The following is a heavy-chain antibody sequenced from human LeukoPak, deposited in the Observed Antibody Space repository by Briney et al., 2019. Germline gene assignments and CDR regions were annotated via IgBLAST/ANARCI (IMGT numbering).Heavy chain of an antibody. J-gene: IGHJ5*02. CDR3: ASLLNCSSTSCYDPNWFDP. Sequence: SETLSLTCTVSGGSISSGGYYWNWIRQHPGKGLEWIGYIYYSGNTHYNPSLKSRVTISVDKSKNQFSLKLSSVTAADTAVYYCASLLNCSSTSCYDPNWFDPWGQGTLVTVSP. CDR2: IYYSGNT. D-gene: IGHD2-2*01. V-gene: IGHV4-31*03. CDR1: GGSISSGGYY.